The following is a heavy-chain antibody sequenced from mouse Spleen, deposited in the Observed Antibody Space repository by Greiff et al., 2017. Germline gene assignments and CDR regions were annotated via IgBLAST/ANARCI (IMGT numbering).Heavy chain of an antibody. Sequence: QVQLKQPGAELVKPGASVKLSCKASGYTFTSYWMHWVKQRPGRGLEWIGRIDPNSGGTKYNEKFKSKATLTVDKPSSTAYMQLSSLTSEDSAVYDCARGHYYGSSYPAWFAYWGQGTLVTVSA. D-gene: IGHD1-1*01. CDR3: ARGHYYGSSYPAWFAY. J-gene: IGHJ3*01. V-gene: IGHV1-72*01. CDR1: GYTFTSYW. CDR2: IDPNSGGT.